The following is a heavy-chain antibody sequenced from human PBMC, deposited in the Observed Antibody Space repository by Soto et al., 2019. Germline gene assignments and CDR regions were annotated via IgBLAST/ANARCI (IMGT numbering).Heavy chain of an antibody. CDR1: GFTFSSYG. CDR3: AKSDTGTTRDY. V-gene: IGHV3-30*18. D-gene: IGHD1-7*01. CDR2: ISYDGSNK. J-gene: IGHJ4*02. Sequence: QVQLVESGGGVVQPGRSLRLSCAASGFTFSSYGMHWVRQAPGKGLEWVAVISYDGSNKYYADSVKGRFTISRDNSKNTLYLQMNSLRAEDTAVYYCAKSDTGTTRDYWGQGTLVTVSS.